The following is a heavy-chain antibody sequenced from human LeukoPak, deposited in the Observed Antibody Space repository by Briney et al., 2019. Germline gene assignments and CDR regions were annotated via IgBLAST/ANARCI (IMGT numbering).Heavy chain of an antibody. CDR1: GYTFTGYY. CDR2: INPNSGGT. J-gene: IGHJ4*02. V-gene: IGHV1-2*02. CDR3: ARGRSVNYDFWSGHYSFDY. Sequence: ASVKVSCKASGYTFTGYYMHWVRQAPGQGLEWMGWINPNSGGTNYAQKFQGRVTMTRDTSISTAYMELSRLRSDDTAVYYCARGRSVNYDFWSGHYSFDYWGQGTLVTVSS. D-gene: IGHD3-3*01.